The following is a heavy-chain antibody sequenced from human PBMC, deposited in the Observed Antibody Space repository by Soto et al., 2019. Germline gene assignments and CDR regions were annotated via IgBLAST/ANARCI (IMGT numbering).Heavy chain of an antibody. J-gene: IGHJ6*02. CDR1: GDSVSSNSAA. CDR3: ARDNIAAKILRGQRYYYGMDV. CDR2: TYYRSKWYN. V-gene: IGHV6-1*01. D-gene: IGHD5-12*01. Sequence: PSQTLSLTCAISGDSVSSNSAAWNWIRQSPSRGLEWLGRTYYRSKWYNDYAVSVKSRITINPDTSKNQFSLQLNSVTPEDTAVYYCARDNIAAKILRGQRYYYGMDVWGQGNTLTVS.